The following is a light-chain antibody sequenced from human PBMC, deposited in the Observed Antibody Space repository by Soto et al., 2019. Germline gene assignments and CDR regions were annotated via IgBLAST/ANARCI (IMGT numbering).Light chain of an antibody. CDR1: QTVSTH. Sequence: ILMTQSPATLPVSPGERATLSCWASQTVSTHLAWYQQKRGQAPRLLIYGASTRATGIPARFSGSGSGTEFTPTISSLQSEDFAVYYCQQYNNGPITFGQGTRLAIK. V-gene: IGKV3-15*01. CDR3: QQYNNGPIT. J-gene: IGKJ5*01. CDR2: GAS.